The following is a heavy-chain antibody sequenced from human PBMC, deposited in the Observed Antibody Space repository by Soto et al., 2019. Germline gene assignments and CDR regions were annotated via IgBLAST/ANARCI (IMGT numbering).Heavy chain of an antibody. Sequence: QVQLVQSGAEVKKPGSSVKVSCKASGGTFSSYAISWVRQAPGQGLEWMGGIIPIFGTANYAQKFQGRVTITADESTSTADMELSSLRSEDTAVYYCARDGDSSGGYRGEREDAFDIWGQGTMVTVSS. CDR2: IIPIFGTA. V-gene: IGHV1-69*12. CDR1: GGTFSSYA. J-gene: IGHJ3*02. CDR3: ARDGDSSGGYRGEREDAFDI. D-gene: IGHD6-19*01.